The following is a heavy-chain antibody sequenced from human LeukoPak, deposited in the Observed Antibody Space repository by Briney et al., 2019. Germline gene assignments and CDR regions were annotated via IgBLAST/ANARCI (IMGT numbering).Heavy chain of an antibody. V-gene: IGHV4-59*02. Sequence: SHSLSLTCTVSAASVSSYYSSWIRQPAGKGLEWIVYIYYSGSTNYNPSLKSRVTISVDTSKNQSPLKLSSVTGAVTAVHYCAGVNYDYVWGSYRRVTFDYWGQGTLVTVSS. CDR3: AGVNYDYVWGSYRRVTFDY. J-gene: IGHJ4*02. CDR1: AASVSSYY. CDR2: IYYSGST. D-gene: IGHD3-16*02.